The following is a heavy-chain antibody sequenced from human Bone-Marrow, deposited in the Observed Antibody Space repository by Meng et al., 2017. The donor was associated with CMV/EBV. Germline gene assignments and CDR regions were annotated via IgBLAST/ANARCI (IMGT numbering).Heavy chain of an antibody. J-gene: IGHJ1*01. V-gene: IGHV3-11*04. CDR2: ISGSGIHI. CDR3: VRYCSNSDCYKGSAEYYQH. Sequence: GESLNISCAASGFTFSDYYMGWIRQAPGKGLEWLSYISGSGIHIYYSDSVKGRFTISRDNAKNSMYLQMNNLRAEDTAVYYCVRYCSNSDCYKGSAEYYQHWGQGTLVTVSS. CDR1: GFTFSDYY. D-gene: IGHD2-2*02.